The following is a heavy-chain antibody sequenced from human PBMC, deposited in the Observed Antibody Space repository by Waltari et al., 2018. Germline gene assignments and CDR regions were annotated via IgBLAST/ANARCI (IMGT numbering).Heavy chain of an antibody. J-gene: IGHJ4*02. CDR3: AKDEAGYSNYFDY. CDR2: IRYDGSNK. V-gene: IGHV3-30*02. CDR1: GCTFSSYG. D-gene: IGHD4-4*01. Sequence: QVQLVESGGGVVQPGGSLRLSCAASGCTFSSYGMHWVRQAPGKGLEWVAFIRYDGSNKYYADSVKGRFTISRDNSKNTLYLQMNSLRAEDTAVYYCAKDEAGYSNYFDYWGQGTLVTVSS.